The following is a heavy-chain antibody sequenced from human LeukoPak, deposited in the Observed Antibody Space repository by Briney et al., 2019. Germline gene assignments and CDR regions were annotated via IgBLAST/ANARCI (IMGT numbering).Heavy chain of an antibody. Sequence: ASVTVSCKASGYSFTNYAIHWVRQAPGQRLEWMGWINAGNGKAKYSQKFQGRVTITRDTSATTAYMELSSLRSEDTAMYYCARAIWTSTVTTYYLDYWGQGTLVTVSS. D-gene: IGHD4-17*01. CDR2: INAGNGKA. CDR1: GYSFTNYA. V-gene: IGHV1-3*01. J-gene: IGHJ4*02. CDR3: ARAIWTSTVTTYYLDY.